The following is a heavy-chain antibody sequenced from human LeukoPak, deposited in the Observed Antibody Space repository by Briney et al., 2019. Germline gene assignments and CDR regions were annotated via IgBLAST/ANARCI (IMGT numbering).Heavy chain of an antibody. CDR3: AREGNAPAGHFDY. Sequence: ASVKVSCKASGYTFTCYVIRWVRQAPGQGLAWMGWIRSYNGNTNYAQKLQGRVTMTTDTSMRTAYMDLRSLRSRDRAGYKLAREGNAPAGHFDYWGQGTLVTVSS. CDR2: IRSYNGNT. CDR1: GYTFTCYV. V-gene: IGHV1-18*01. D-gene: IGHD6-13*01. J-gene: IGHJ4*02.